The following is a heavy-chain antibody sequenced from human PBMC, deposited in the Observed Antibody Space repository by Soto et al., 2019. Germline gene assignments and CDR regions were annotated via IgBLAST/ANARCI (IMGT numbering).Heavy chain of an antibody. CDR2: ISSSSSYI. CDR3: ARDGGPREYYDSSGGFDY. Sequence: GGSLRLSCAASGFTFSSYSMNWVRQAPGKGLEWVSSISSSSSYIYYADSVKGRFTISRDNAKNSLYLQMNSLRAEDTAVYYCARDGGPREYYDSSGGFDYWSQGTLVTVSS. V-gene: IGHV3-21*01. D-gene: IGHD3-22*01. CDR1: GFTFSSYS. J-gene: IGHJ4*02.